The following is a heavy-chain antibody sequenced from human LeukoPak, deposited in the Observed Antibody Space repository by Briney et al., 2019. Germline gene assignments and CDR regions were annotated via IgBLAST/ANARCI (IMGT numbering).Heavy chain of an antibody. CDR3: ARDKSPSHDAFDI. CDR2: IYYSGST. V-gene: IGHV4-59*01. J-gene: IGHJ3*02. CDR1: GFTFSNDW. Sequence: SGGSLRLSCAASGFTFSNDWMSWIRQSPGKELEWIGYIYYSGSTNYNPSLKSRVSISVDTSKNQFSLKLSSVTAADMAVYYCARDKSPSHDAFDIWGQGTVVTVSS.